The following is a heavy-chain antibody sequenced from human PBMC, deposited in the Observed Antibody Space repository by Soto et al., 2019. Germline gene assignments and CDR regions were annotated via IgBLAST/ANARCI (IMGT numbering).Heavy chain of an antibody. J-gene: IGHJ6*02. CDR1: GGSFSGYY. V-gene: IGHV4-34*01. CDR3: ARAPEGYYYYYGMDV. Sequence: PSETLSLTCAVYGGSFSGYYWSWIRQPPGKGLEWIGEINHSGSTNYNPSLKSRATISVDTSKNQFSLKLSSVTAADTAVYYCARAPEGYYYYYGMDVWGQGTTVTVSS. CDR2: INHSGST.